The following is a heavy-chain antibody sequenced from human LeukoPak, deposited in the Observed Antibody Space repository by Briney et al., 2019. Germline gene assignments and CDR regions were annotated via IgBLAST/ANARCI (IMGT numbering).Heavy chain of an antibody. CDR3: ARTVVANYYYYYYMDV. CDR1: GGTFSSYA. D-gene: IGHD2-21*01. Sequence: ASVKVSCKTSGGTFSSYAISWVRQAPGQGLEWMGGIIPIFGIANYAQKFQGRVTITADESTSTAYMELSSLRSEDTAVYYCARTVVANYYYYYYMDVWGKGTTVTVSS. CDR2: IIPIFGIA. V-gene: IGHV1-69*13. J-gene: IGHJ6*03.